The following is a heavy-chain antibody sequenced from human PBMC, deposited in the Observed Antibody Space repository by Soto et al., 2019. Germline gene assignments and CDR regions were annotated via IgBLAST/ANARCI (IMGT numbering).Heavy chain of an antibody. CDR1: GYTFTSYD. Sequence: GASVKVSCKASGYTFTSYDINWVLQATGQGLEWMGWMNPNSGNTGYAQKFQGRVTMTRNTSISTAYMELSSLRSEDTAVYYCARAYYYDSSGYYWGDYYYYYGMDVWGQGTTVTVSS. V-gene: IGHV1-8*01. J-gene: IGHJ6*02. CDR2: MNPNSGNT. D-gene: IGHD3-22*01. CDR3: ARAYYYDSSGYYWGDYYYYYGMDV.